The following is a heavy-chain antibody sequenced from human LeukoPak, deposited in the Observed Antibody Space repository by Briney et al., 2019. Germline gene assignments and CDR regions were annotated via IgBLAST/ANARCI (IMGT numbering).Heavy chain of an antibody. CDR1: GFTFSDFW. D-gene: IGHD1-1*01. CDR3: VRESRPGGAMGLYHNLDY. CDR2: IKEDGTEK. V-gene: IGHV3-7*01. Sequence: GGSLRLSCAGSGFTFSDFWMTWVRQTPGKGLEWVSNIKEDGTEKNLVDSVKGRFTISRDNTKNLLFLEMNNLRGDDTAIYYCVRESRPGGAMGLYHNLDYWGQGTLVAVSS. J-gene: IGHJ4*02.